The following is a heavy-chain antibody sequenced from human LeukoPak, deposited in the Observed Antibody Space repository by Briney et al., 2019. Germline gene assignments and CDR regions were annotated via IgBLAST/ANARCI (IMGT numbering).Heavy chain of an antibody. J-gene: IGHJ3*02. D-gene: IGHD1/OR15-1a*01. CDR2: VYSSGST. CDR3: ARRNNEAFDI. Sequence: SETLSLTCTVSGGSISNYYWSWIRQPAGKGLEWIGRVYSSGSTNYNPSLKSRVTMSVDTSKNQFSLKLSSVTAADTAVYYCARRNNEAFDIWGQGTVVTVSS. V-gene: IGHV4-4*07. CDR1: GGSISNYY.